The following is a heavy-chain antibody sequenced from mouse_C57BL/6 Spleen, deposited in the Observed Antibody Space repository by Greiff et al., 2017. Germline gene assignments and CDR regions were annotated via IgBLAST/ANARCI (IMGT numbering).Heavy chain of an antibody. D-gene: IGHD1-1*02. CDR2: INPYNGDT. J-gene: IGHJ2*01. CDR3: ARSLFGGYYVDY. CDR1: GYSFTGYF. Sequence: EVKLVESGPELVKPGDSVKISCKASGYSFTGYFMNWVMQSHGKSLEWIGRINPYNGDTFYNQKFKGKATLTVDKSSSTAHMELRSLTSEDSAVYYCARSLFGGYYVDYWGQGTTLTVSS. V-gene: IGHV1-20*01.